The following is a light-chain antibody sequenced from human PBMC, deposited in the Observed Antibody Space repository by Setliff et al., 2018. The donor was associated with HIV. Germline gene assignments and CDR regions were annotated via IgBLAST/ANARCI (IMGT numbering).Light chain of an antibody. CDR1: TSDIGAFNS. CDR3: NSYRSRSTYV. J-gene: IGLJ1*01. CDR2: EVN. V-gene: IGLV2-14*01. Sequence: QSVLTQPASVSGPPGQSITISCTGTTSDIGAFNSVSWYQQRPGKAPKLIIYEVNYRPSGVSTRFSGSKSGNTASLTISGLQAEDEADYYCNSYRSRSTYVFGTGTKVTVL.